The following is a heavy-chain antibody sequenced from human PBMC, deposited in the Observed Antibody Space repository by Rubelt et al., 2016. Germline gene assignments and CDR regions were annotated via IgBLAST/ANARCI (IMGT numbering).Heavy chain of an antibody. CDR1: SDYY. CDR3: ARDVRRITMVRGVRSMMQMGFDP. Sequence: SDYYMSWIRQAPGKGLEWVSYISSSSSYTNYADSVKGRFTISRDNAKNSLYLQMNSLRAEDTAVYYCARDVRRITMVRGVRSMMQMGFDPWGQGTLVTVSS. D-gene: IGHD3-10*01. J-gene: IGHJ5*02. CDR2: ISSSSSYT. V-gene: IGHV3-11*06.